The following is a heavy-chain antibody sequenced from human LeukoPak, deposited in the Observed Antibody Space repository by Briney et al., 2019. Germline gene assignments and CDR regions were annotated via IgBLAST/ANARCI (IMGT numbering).Heavy chain of an antibody. CDR2: IKQDGSEK. V-gene: IGHV3-7*01. Sequence: PGGSLRLSCAASGFTFSSYWMSWVRQAPGKGLEWVASIKQDGSEKYYVDSVKGRFTISRDNAKNSLYLQMNSLRAEDAAVYYCASGGSYFDYWGQGTLVTVSS. CDR3: ASGGSYFDY. CDR1: GFTFSSYW. D-gene: IGHD1-26*01. J-gene: IGHJ4*02.